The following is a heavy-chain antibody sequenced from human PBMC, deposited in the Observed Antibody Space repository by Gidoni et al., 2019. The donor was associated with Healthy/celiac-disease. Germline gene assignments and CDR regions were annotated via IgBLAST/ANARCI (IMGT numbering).Heavy chain of an antibody. Sequence: QVQLQQWGAGLLKPSETLSLTCAVYGGSFSGYYWSWIRQPPGKGLEWIGEINHSGSTNYNPSLKSRVTILVDTSKNQFSLKLSSVTAADTAVYYCARVHSYGYSWFDPWGQGTLVTVSS. D-gene: IGHD5-18*01. CDR1: GGSFSGYY. CDR3: ARVHSYGYSWFDP. V-gene: IGHV4-34*01. J-gene: IGHJ5*02. CDR2: INHSGST.